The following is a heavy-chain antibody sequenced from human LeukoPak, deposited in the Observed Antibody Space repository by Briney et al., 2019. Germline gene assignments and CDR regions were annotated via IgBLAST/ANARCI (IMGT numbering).Heavy chain of an antibody. Sequence: GESLKISCKGSGYSFTSYWIGWVRQMPGKGLEWMGIIYPGDSDTRYSPSFQGQVTISADKSISTAYLQWSSLKASDTAMYYCARDLGGEKIITLHYYYMDVWGKGTTVTVSS. D-gene: IGHD1-14*01. CDR2: IYPGDSDT. V-gene: IGHV5-51*01. CDR1: GYSFTSYW. CDR3: ARDLGGEKIITLHYYYMDV. J-gene: IGHJ6*03.